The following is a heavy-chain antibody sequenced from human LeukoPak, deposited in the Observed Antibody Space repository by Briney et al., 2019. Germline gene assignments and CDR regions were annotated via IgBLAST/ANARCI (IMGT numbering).Heavy chain of an antibody. CDR3: ARGRATYYDFWSGYYNNWFDP. CDR1: GYTFTSYD. J-gene: IGHJ5*02. D-gene: IGHD3-3*01. CDR2: MNPNSGNT. Sequence: ASVKVSCKASGYTFTSYDINWVRQAPGQGLEWMGWMNPNSGNTDYAQKFQGRVTMTRNTSISTAYMELSSLRSEDTAVYYCARGRATYYDFWSGYYNNWFDPWGQGTLVTVSS. V-gene: IGHV1-8*01.